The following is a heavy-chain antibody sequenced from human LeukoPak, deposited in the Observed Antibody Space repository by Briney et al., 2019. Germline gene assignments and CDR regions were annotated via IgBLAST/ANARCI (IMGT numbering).Heavy chain of an antibody. J-gene: IGHJ6*03. CDR3: AKNGTTMGGTPYYCYSMDV. V-gene: IGHV3-23*01. D-gene: IGHD1-1*01. CDR2: ISGSGGIT. CDR1: GFTFCNYA. Sequence: GGSLRVSPVPSGFTFCNYAMTWGRPAPGKGVECVSAISGSGGITYYADSVKGRFTISRDKSKDTLYLQMNSLRAEDTAVYYCAKNGTTMGGTPYYCYSMDVWGKGTTVTVSS.